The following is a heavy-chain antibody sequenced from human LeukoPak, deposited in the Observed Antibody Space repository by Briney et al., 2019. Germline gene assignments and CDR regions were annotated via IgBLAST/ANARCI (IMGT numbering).Heavy chain of an antibody. J-gene: IGHJ5*02. CDR1: GDSITSSSYY. D-gene: IGHD2-2*02. Sequence: PSETLSLTCSVSGDSITSSSYYWAWVRQPPGKGLEWVGSIYRSGSAYYNPSLKSRVTISVDTSKNQFSLKLSSVTAADTAVYYCARSPHYTLTESWGQGTLVTVSS. V-gene: IGHV4-39*07. CDR3: ARSPHYTLTES. CDR2: IYRSGSA.